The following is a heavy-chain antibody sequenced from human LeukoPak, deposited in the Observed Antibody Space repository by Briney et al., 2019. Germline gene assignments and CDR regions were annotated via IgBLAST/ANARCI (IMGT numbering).Heavy chain of an antibody. Sequence: SETLSLTCTVSGGSISNYYWSWIRQPPGKGLEWIGYIYYSGSTNYNPSLKSRVTISVDTSKNQFSLNLSSVTAADTAMYYCARENPSGYYNRPIDYWGQGTLVTVSS. CDR1: GGSISNYY. CDR2: IYYSGST. D-gene: IGHD3-22*01. CDR3: ARENPSGYYNRPIDY. V-gene: IGHV4-59*01. J-gene: IGHJ4*02.